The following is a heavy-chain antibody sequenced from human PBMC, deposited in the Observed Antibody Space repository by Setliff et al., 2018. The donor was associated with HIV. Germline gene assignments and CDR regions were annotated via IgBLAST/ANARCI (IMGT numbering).Heavy chain of an antibody. J-gene: IGHJ5*02. D-gene: IGHD3-22*01. CDR1: GGPFTSYT. Sequence: SVKVSCKASGGPFTSYTFAWMRQAPGQGLEWMGGIIPVIPLSKYAQKFQGRLTITTDESTSTAYMELSSLTSEDTAIYYCARGRRPITMIVVVTLDPWGQGTLVTVSS. V-gene: IGHV1-69*16. CDR2: IIPVIPLS. CDR3: ARGRRPITMIVVVTLDP.